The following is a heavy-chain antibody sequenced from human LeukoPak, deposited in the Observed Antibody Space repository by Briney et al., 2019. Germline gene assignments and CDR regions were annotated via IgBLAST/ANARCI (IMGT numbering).Heavy chain of an antibody. CDR2: ISGSGGST. D-gene: IGHD3-22*01. V-gene: IGHV3-23*01. J-gene: IGHJ4*02. Sequence: GRSLRLSCAASGFTFSSYAMHWVRQAPGKGLEWVSAISGSGGSTYYADSVKGRFTISRDNSKNTLYLQMNSLRAEDTAVYYCAKGTMIVVNYYFDYWGQGTLVTVSS. CDR3: AKGTMIVVNYYFDY. CDR1: GFTFSSYA.